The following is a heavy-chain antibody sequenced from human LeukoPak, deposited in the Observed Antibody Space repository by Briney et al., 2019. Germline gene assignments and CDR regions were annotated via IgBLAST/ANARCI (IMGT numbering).Heavy chain of an antibody. Sequence: GGSLRLSCAASGFTFGNHWMTWVRQAPGKGLEWLAHIKEDGSETAYVDSVRSRFTISRDNAKNSLYLQMSSLRDEDTAVYYCARDRGFFLFDYWGQGTLVSVSS. CDR1: GFTFGNHW. CDR3: ARDRGFFLFDY. D-gene: IGHD3-10*01. J-gene: IGHJ4*02. V-gene: IGHV3-7*01. CDR2: IKEDGSET.